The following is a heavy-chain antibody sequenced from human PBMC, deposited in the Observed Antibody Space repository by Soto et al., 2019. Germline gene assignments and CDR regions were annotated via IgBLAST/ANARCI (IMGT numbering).Heavy chain of an antibody. CDR2: INSDGSSI. V-gene: IGHV3-74*01. D-gene: IGHD2-15*01. CDR1: GFTFSTYW. J-gene: IGHJ5*02. CDR3: GRGWSRGSGYSTT. Sequence: EVQLVESGGGLVQPGGSLRLSCAASGFTFSTYWMHWVRQAPGKGLVWISRINSDGSSITYADSVKGRFTISRDNAKNMLYLQMNSLRAEDTAVYYCGRGWSRGSGYSTTWGQGTLVTVSS.